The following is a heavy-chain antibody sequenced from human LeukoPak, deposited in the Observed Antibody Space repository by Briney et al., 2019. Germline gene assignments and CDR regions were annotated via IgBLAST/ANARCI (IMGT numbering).Heavy chain of an antibody. V-gene: IGHV1-46*01. CDR3: AEPHYYDSSGYRGAFDI. CDR2: INPSGGST. CDR1: GYTFTSYY. J-gene: IGHJ3*02. D-gene: IGHD3-22*01. Sequence: GASVKVSCKASGYTFTSYYMHWVRQAPGQGLEWMGIINPSGGSTSYAQKFQGRVTITADKSTSTAYMELSSLRSEDTAVYYCAEPHYYDSSGYRGAFDIWGQGTMVTVSS.